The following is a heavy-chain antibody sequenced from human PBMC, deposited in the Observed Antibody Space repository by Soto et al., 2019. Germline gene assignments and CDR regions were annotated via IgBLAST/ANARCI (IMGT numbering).Heavy chain of an antibody. Sequence: PGGSLRLSCAASGFTFSRYNMNCVRQALGKGLEWVSSISSSISYIYYADSVKGRFTISRDSSTNTVYLQMNSLRNEDTAVYYCASDPLAVTGSFVDYWGQGTLVTVSS. D-gene: IGHD3-9*01. V-gene: IGHV3-21*01. CDR1: GFTFSRYN. J-gene: IGHJ4*02. CDR2: ISSSISYI. CDR3: ASDPLAVTGSFVDY.